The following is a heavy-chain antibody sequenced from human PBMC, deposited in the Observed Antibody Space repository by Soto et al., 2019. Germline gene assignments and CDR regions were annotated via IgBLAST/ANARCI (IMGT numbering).Heavy chain of an antibody. CDR1: GFTFSSYS. V-gene: IGHV3-23*01. D-gene: IGHD4-17*01. Sequence: PGGSLRLSCAASGFTFSSYSMTWVRQTTGKGREWVSGITGSGGGTYYSDSVKGRFTISRDNSKNTLYLQMNSLRAEDTAMYYCARGFPYGDYAYWGQGTLVTVSS. CDR2: ITGSGGGT. CDR3: ARGFPYGDYAY. J-gene: IGHJ4*02.